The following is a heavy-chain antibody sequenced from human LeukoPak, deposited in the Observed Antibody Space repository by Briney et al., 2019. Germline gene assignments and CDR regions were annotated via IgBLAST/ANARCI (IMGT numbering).Heavy chain of an antibody. CDR1: GGSVSSGSYY. J-gene: IGHJ4*02. V-gene: IGHV4-61*01. CDR2: IYYSGST. D-gene: IGHD6-25*01. CDR3: ARSDFLSYSSVDY. Sequence: SETLSLTCTVSGGSVSSGSYYWSWIRQPPEKGLEWIGYIYYSGSTNYNPSLKSRVTISVDTSKNQFSLKLSSVTAADTAVYYCARSDFLSYSSVDYWGQGTLVTVSS.